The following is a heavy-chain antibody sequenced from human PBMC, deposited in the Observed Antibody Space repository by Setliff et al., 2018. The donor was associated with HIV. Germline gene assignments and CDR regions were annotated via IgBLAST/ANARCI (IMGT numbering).Heavy chain of an antibody. J-gene: IGHJ5*02. D-gene: IGHD3-3*01. CDR3: AVDYTETFWEYNWFDP. CDR1: GFTFSSYA. V-gene: IGHV3-23*03. Sequence: LRLSCAASGFTFSSYAMSWVRQAPGKGLEWVSLIYSGDRTFYADSVKGRFTISRDNSKNTLYLQMSSLRAEDTAVYFCAVDYTETFWEYNWFDPWGQGTLVTVSS. CDR2: IYSGDRT.